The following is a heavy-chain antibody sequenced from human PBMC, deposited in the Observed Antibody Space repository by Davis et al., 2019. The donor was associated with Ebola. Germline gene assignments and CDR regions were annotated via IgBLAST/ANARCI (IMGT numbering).Heavy chain of an antibody. Sequence: LRLSCTVSGGSISSGDYYWSWIRRPPGKGLEWIGYIYYSGSTYYNPSLKSRVTISVDTSKNQFSLKLSSVTAADTAVYYCASLYSSGWHFWGQGTLVTVSS. V-gene: IGHV4-30-4*01. D-gene: IGHD6-19*01. CDR3: ASLYSSGWHF. CDR1: GGSISSGDYY. J-gene: IGHJ4*02. CDR2: IYYSGST.